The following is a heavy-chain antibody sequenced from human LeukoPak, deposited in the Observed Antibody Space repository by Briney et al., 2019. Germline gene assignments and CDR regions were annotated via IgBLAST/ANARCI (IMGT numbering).Heavy chain of an antibody. J-gene: IGHJ5*02. CDR2: IDHNENT. Sequence: SETLSLTCTVSGGSFSVFYWSWIRQPPGKGLEWIGEIDHNENTNYNPSLKSRVTISVDTSKNQFSLKLSSVTAADTAVYYCARGPPTVDGDFEFDPWGQGTLVTVSS. D-gene: IGHD4-17*01. CDR1: GGSFSVFY. V-gene: IGHV4-34*01. CDR3: ARGPPTVDGDFEFDP.